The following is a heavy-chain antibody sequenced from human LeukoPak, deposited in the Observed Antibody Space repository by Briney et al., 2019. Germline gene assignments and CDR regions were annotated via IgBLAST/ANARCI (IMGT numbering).Heavy chain of an antibody. CDR2: FDPEDGET. Sequence: RASVKVSCKVSGYTLTELSMHWVRQAPGKGLEWMGGFDPEDGETIYAQKFQGRVTMTEDTSTDTAYMELSSLRSEGTAVYYCATPIGGWEWTWGQGTLVTVSS. D-gene: IGHD1-26*01. CDR3: ATPIGGWEWT. V-gene: IGHV1-24*01. J-gene: IGHJ5*02. CDR1: GYTLTELS.